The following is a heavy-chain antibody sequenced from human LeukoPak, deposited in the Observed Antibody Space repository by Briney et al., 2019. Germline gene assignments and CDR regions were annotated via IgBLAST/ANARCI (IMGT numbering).Heavy chain of an antibody. CDR3: ARGLRGGSCYGY. Sequence: SETLSLTCAVYGGSFSGYYWSWIRQPPGKGLEWIGEINHSGSTNYNPSLKSRVTISVDTSKNQFSLKLSSVTAADTAVYYCARGLRGGSCYGYWGQGTLVTVPS. D-gene: IGHD2-15*01. V-gene: IGHV4-34*01. J-gene: IGHJ4*02. CDR2: INHSGST. CDR1: GGSFSGYY.